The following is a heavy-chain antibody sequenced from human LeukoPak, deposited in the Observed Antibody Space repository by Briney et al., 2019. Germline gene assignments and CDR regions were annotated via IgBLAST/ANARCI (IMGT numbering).Heavy chain of an antibody. J-gene: IGHJ4*02. CDR3: ARHTAMVTGFDY. D-gene: IGHD5-18*01. Sequence: SETLSLTCTVSGGSISSSSYYWGWIRQPPGKGLEWIGSIYYSGSTYYDPSPKCRVTISVDMSKNQFSLKLSSVTAADTAVYYCARHTAMVTGFDYWGQGTLVTVSS. CDR1: GGSISSSSYY. V-gene: IGHV4-39*01. CDR2: IYYSGST.